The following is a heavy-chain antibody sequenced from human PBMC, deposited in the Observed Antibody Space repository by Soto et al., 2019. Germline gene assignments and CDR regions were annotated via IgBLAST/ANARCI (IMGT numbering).Heavy chain of an antibody. CDR3: AREAGYCSGGSCRPYYYGMDV. D-gene: IGHD2-15*01. Sequence: GGSLRLSCAASGFTFSSYGMHWVRQAPGKGLEWVAVIWYDGSNKYYADSVKGRFTISRDNSKNTLYLQMNSLRAEDTAVYYCAREAGYCSGGSCRPYYYGMDVWGQGTTVTV. J-gene: IGHJ6*02. CDR2: IWYDGSNK. V-gene: IGHV3-33*01. CDR1: GFTFSSYG.